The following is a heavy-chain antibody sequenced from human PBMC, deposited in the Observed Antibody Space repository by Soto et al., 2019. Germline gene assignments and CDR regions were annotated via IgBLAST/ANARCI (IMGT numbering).Heavy chain of an antibody. J-gene: IGHJ5*02. CDR1: GGSISSSGYY. D-gene: IGHD6-13*01. CDR2: VYYTGTT. Sequence: SETLSLTCTVSGGSISSSGYYLGWIRQPPGKGLEWIGSVYYTGTTYYNPSLKSRVTISVDTSKKQFSLRLSSVTAADTAVYYCARVVRSSWSMNWFGPWGQGTLVTVSS. V-gene: IGHV4-39*01. CDR3: ARVVRSSWSMNWFGP.